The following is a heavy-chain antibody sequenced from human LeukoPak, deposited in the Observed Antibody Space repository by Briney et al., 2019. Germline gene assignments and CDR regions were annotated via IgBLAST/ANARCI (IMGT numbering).Heavy chain of an antibody. CDR2: IRYDGSNK. D-gene: IGHD3-3*01. CDR3: ARDRGLFGVVALDF. Sequence: GGSLRLACAASGFTFSSSGMHWVRQAPGKGLEWMAFIRYDGSNKYYADSVKGRFTISRDNSKNTLYLQMNSLRAEDTALYYCARDRGLFGVVALDFWGQGTPVTVSS. V-gene: IGHV3-30*02. J-gene: IGHJ4*02. CDR1: GFTFSSSG.